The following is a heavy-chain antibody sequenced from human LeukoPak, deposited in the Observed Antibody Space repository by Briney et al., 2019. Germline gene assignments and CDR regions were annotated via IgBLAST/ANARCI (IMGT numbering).Heavy chain of an antibody. CDR2: INPSGGST. Sequence: ASVTVSCTASGYTFTSYYMHWVRQAPGQGLEWMGIINPSGGSTSYAQKFQGRVTMTRDTSTSTVYMELSSLRSEDTAVYYCARDLEGEYSCGSIDYWGQGTLVTVSS. J-gene: IGHJ4*02. V-gene: IGHV1-46*01. CDR3: ARDLEGEYSCGSIDY. CDR1: GYTFTSYY. D-gene: IGHD5-18*01.